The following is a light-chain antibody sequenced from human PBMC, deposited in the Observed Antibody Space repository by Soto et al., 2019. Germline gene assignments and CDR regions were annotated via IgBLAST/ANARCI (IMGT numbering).Light chain of an antibody. J-gene: IGKJ1*01. V-gene: IGKV3-20*01. CDR1: QSLSSNF. CDR3: QQYDISPWT. Sequence: EIVLPQSPATLSLSPGERATLSCRASQSLSSNFLDWYQQKPGQPPRLLIYDSSTRATGCPDRFSGSGSWTDFTRTIISLAPEDFAVYYCQQYDISPWTFGQRPKVYIK. CDR2: DSS.